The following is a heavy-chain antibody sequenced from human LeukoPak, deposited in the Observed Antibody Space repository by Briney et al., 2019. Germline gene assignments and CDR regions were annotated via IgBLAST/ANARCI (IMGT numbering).Heavy chain of an antibody. Sequence: PGGCLRLSCAVSGITLSNYGMSWVRQAPGKGLEWVAGISDSGGRTNYADSVKGRFTISRDNPKNTLYLQMNSLRAEDTAVYFCAKRGVVTRVILVGFHKEAYYFDSWGQGALVTVSS. J-gene: IGHJ4*02. CDR2: ISDSGGRT. CDR1: GITLSNYG. V-gene: IGHV3-23*01. CDR3: AKRGVVTRVILVGFHKEAYYFDS. D-gene: IGHD3-22*01.